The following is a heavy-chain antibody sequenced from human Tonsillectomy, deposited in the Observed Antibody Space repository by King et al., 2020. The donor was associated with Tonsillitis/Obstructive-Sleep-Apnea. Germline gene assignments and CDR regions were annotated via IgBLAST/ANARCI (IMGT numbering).Heavy chain of an antibody. D-gene: IGHD3/OR15-3a*01. CDR3: ARLRDSGTTYDF. CDR1: GFTFSTYW. J-gene: IGHJ4*02. Sequence: VQLVESGGDLVQPGGSLRLSCAASGFTFSTYWMSWVRQAPGKGLEWVATLNQDGGVKHYVDSLKGRFTVSRDNAENSLYLQMNSLRVDDTAVYYCARLRDSGTTYDFWVQGALVTVSS. CDR2: LNQDGGVK. V-gene: IGHV3-7*01.